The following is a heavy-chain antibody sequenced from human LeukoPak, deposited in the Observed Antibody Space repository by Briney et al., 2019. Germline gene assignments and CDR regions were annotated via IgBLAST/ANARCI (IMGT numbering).Heavy chain of an antibody. CDR1: GFTFSSYA. CDR2: ISGSGGST. D-gene: IGHD6-13*01. J-gene: IGHJ4*02. Sequence: GGSLRLSCAASGFTFSSYAMSWVRQAPGKGLEWVSAISGSGGSTYYADSVKGRFTISRDNSKNTLYLQMNSLRAEDTAVYYCAKRGYSSSWYEFGNFDYWGQGTLVTVSS. CDR3: AKRGYSSSWYEFGNFDY. V-gene: IGHV3-23*01.